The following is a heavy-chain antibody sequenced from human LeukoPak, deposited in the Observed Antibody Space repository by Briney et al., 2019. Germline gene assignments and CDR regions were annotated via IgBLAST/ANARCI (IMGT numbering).Heavy chain of an antibody. D-gene: IGHD1-26*01. CDR1: GFTFSDYY. V-gene: IGHV3-11*04. Sequence: GGSLRLSCAASGFTFSDYYMSWIRQAPGKGLEWVSYISSSSSTIYYADSVKGRFTISRDNAKNSLYLQMNSLRAEDTAVYYCARASGSYYYYYYMDVWGKGTTVTVPS. CDR2: ISSSSSTI. J-gene: IGHJ6*03. CDR3: ARASGSYYYYYYMDV.